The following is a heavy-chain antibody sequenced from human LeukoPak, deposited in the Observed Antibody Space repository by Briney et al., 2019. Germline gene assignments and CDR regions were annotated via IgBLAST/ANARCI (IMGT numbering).Heavy chain of an antibody. CDR3: ARLVGDRTIYDS. D-gene: IGHD1-26*01. V-gene: IGHV3-7*01. CDR1: RFTFNTYW. Sequence: GGSLRLSCASSRFTFNTYWMSWVRQAPGKGLEWVATIKRDGTEKYYVDPVKGRFTISRDNTKNSLYLQMNSLRVEDTAIYYCARLVGDRTIYDSWGQGALVTVS. J-gene: IGHJ4*02. CDR2: IKRDGTEK.